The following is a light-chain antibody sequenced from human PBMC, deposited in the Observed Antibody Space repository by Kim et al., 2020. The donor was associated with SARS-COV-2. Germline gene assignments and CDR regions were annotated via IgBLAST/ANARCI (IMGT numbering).Light chain of an antibody. V-gene: IGKV3-20*01. Sequence: EIVLTQSPGTLYLYPGERATLSCRASQSVTSTYLAWYQQYPGQAPRLLIYGTSSRATGIPDRFSGSGSGTDFTLTISRLEPEDSAVYYCQQYGSSPLTFVGGTKVEI. CDR3: QQYGSSPLT. CDR1: QSVTSTY. J-gene: IGKJ4*01. CDR2: GTS.